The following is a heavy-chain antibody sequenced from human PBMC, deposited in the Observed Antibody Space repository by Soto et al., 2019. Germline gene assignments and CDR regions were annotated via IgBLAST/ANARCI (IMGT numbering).Heavy chain of an antibody. CDR1: GLTFTTYC. D-gene: IGHD1-26*01. CDR3: ARGHLPWDHHSYGMDV. Sequence: EVQLLESGGGLVQAGGSVTLSCVASGLTFTTYCMHWVRQAPGKGLEYLSAISNDAVHTYYANSVKDRFTISRDNSKDTLYLHMGSLRPEDMAVYYCARGHLPWDHHSYGMDVWGQGTTVTVSS. V-gene: IGHV3-64*01. CDR2: ISNDAVHT. J-gene: IGHJ6*02.